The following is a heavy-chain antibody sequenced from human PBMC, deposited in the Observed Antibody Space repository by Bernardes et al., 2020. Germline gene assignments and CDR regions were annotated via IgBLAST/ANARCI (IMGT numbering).Heavy chain of an antibody. V-gene: IGHV1-24*01. D-gene: IGHD6-13*01. CDR1: GYTLTELS. CDR3: ATAPSVGLAAAGTTDLVSHYYYYGMDV. J-gene: IGHJ6*02. CDR2: FDPEDGET. Sequence: ASVKVSCMVSGYTLTELSMHWVRQAPGKGLEWMGGFDPEDGETIYAQKFQGRVTMTEDTSTDTAYMELSSLRSEDTAVYYCATAPSVGLAAAGTTDLVSHYYYYGMDVWGQGTTVTVSS.